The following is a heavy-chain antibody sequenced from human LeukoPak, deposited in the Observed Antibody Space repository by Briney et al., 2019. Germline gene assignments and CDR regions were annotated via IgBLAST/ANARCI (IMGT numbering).Heavy chain of an antibody. CDR2: IYHSGST. V-gene: IGHV4-38-2*02. J-gene: IGHJ2*01. D-gene: IGHD2-15*01. CDR1: GYSISSGYY. CDR3: PRDAEWWLPLWFCDL. Sequence: SETLSLTCAVSGYSISSGYYRGWIRQPPGKGLEWIGSIYHSGSTYYNPSLKSRVTIAVDTSKNQFSLKLSSVPAADGAVYYFPRDAEWWLPLWFCDLGGRGPVATV.